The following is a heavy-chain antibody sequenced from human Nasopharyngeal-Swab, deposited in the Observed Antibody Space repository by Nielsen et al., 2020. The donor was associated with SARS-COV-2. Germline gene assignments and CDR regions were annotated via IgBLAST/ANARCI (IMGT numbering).Heavy chain of an antibody. CDR2: IYPGDSDT. D-gene: IGHD1-7*01. J-gene: IGHJ6*02. CDR3: ARQTWNYESGFYYYYGMDV. CDR1: GYSFTSYW. V-gene: IGHV5-51*01. Sequence: GESLKISCKGSGYSFTSYWIGWVRQMPGKGLEWMGIIYPGDSDTRYSPSLQGQVTIPADKSISTAYLQWSSLKASDTAMYYCARQTWNYESGFYYYYGMDVWGQGTTVTVSS.